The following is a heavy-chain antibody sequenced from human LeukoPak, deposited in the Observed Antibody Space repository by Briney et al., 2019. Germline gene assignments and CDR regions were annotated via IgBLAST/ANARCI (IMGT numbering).Heavy chain of an antibody. J-gene: IGHJ4*02. D-gene: IGHD6-13*01. CDR3: ARELASGD. CDR1: GFTFSTYW. CDR2: INTDGNST. Sequence: GGSLRLSCAASGFTFSTYWMHWVRQAPGKGLVWVSQINTDGNSTTYADSVKGRFTVSRDNAKNTLYLQMNSLRAEDTAVYYCARELASGDWGRGTLVTVSS. V-gene: IGHV3-74*01.